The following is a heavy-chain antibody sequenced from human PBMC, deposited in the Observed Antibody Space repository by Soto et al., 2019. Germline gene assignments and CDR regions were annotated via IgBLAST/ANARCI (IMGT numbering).Heavy chain of an antibody. J-gene: IGHJ4*02. Sequence: QITLKESGPTVVKPTEPLTLTCTFSGFSLTTSGVGVGWVRQSPGKAPEWLALSYWDDDKRYSTSLNSRLIMIKDTAKNRVVLTMANVDPADTATYYCAHRVLRTVFGLVTTTAIYFDFWGPGTPVVVSS. V-gene: IGHV2-5*02. CDR1: GFSLTTSGVG. CDR3: AHRVLRTVFGLVTTTAIYFDF. D-gene: IGHD3-3*01. CDR2: SYWDDDK.